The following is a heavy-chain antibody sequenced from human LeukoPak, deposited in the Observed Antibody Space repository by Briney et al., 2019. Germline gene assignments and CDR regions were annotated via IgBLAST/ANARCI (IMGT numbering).Heavy chain of an antibody. CDR2: IGSSGSTI. CDR1: GFTFSDYY. V-gene: IGHV3-11*01. D-gene: IGHD3-22*01. CDR3: ARGNYYDSSGYYPGAFDY. J-gene: IGHJ4*02. Sequence: TGGSLSLSCAASGFTFSDYYMSWIRQAPGKGLEWVSYIGSSGSTIYYADSVKGRFTISRDNAKNSLYLQMNSLRAEDTAVYYCARGNYYDSSGYYPGAFDYWGQGTLVTVSS.